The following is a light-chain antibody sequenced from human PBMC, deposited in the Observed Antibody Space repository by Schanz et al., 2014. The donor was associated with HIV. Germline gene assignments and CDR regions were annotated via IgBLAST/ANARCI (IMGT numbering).Light chain of an antibody. CDR3: QQYNNWPRT. CDR1: QSVSSN. CDR2: GAS. Sequence: EIVLTQSPATLSLSPGERATLSCRASQSVSSNLAWYQQKPGQAPRLLIYGASTRATDIPARFSGSGSGTEFTLTISSLQSEDFAFYYCQQYNNWPRTFGPGTKVDIK. J-gene: IGKJ3*01. V-gene: IGKV3-15*01.